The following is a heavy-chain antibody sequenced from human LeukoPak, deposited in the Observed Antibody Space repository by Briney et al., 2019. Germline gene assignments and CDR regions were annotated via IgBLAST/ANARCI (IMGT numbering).Heavy chain of an antibody. V-gene: IGHV1-69*04. J-gene: IGHJ5*02. D-gene: IGHD6-19*01. CDR3: AREFVGSSGWSGPFDP. CDR2: IIPILGIA. Sequence: SMKVSCKASGGTFSSYAISWVRQAPGQGLEWMGRIIPILGIANYAQKFQGRVTITADKSTSTAYMELSSLRSEDTAVYYCAREFVGSSGWSGPFDPWGQGTLVTVSS. CDR1: GGTFSSYA.